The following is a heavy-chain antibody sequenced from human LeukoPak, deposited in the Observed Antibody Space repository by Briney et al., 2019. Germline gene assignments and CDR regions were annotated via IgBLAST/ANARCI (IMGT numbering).Heavy chain of an antibody. CDR1: GGTFSSYA. Sequence: GASVKASCKASGGTFSSYAISWVRQAPGQGLEWMGGIIPIFGTANYAQKFQGRVTITADESTSTAYMELSSLRSEDTAVYYCARDKDIVVVPATPHYYYGMDVWGQGTTVTVSS. D-gene: IGHD2-2*01. J-gene: IGHJ6*02. V-gene: IGHV1-69*13. CDR3: ARDKDIVVVPATPHYYYGMDV. CDR2: IIPIFGTA.